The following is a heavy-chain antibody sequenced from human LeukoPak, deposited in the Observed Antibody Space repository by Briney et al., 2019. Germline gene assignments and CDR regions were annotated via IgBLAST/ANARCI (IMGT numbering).Heavy chain of an antibody. V-gene: IGHV3-30*04. J-gene: IGHJ6*04. Sequence: PGRSLRLSCAASGFTLSSYAMHWVRQAPGKGLEWVAVISYDGSNKYYADSVKGRFTISRDNSKNTLYLQMNSLRAEDTAVYYCARDLRGSGSYFVYGMDVWGKGTTVTVSS. CDR2: ISYDGSNK. CDR3: ARDLRGSGSYFVYGMDV. CDR1: GFTLSSYA. D-gene: IGHD3-10*01.